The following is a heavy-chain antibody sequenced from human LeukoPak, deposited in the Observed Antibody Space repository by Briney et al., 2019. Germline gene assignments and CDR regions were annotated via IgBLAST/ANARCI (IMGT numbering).Heavy chain of an antibody. CDR1: GFTFSIYS. CDR2: INPDGSEK. J-gene: IGHJ4*02. V-gene: IGHV3-7*01. CDR3: ARMYGDYLGY. Sequence: TGGSLRLSCAASGFTFSIYSMSWVRQAPGKGLEWAANINPDGSEKYYLDSVKGRMTISGDNAKNALYLQMNSLRAEDTAVFYCARMYGDYLGYWGQGTLVTVFS. D-gene: IGHD4-17*01.